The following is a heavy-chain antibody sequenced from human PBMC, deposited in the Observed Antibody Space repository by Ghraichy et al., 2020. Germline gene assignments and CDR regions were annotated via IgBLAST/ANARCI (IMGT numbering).Heavy chain of an antibody. CDR1: GGSVNSGSFY. CDR2: MYYGGGT. J-gene: IGHJ4*02. V-gene: IGHV4-61*01. D-gene: IGHD1-7*01. Sequence: SQTLSLTCTVSGGSVNSGSFYWSWIRQPPGKGLEWIGYMYYGGGTNYNPSVESRVTISVDTSKNRVYLNLSSVTAADTAVYYCARLNWNYVPCFDFWGQGILVTVSS. CDR3: ARLNWNYVPCFDF.